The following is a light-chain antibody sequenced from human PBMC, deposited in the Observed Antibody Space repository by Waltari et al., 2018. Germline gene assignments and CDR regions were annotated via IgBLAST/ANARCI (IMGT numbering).Light chain of an antibody. CDR2: WAS. CDR3: QQYDTTPLT. V-gene: IGKV4-1*01. Sequence: DIVMIQSPDSLAVSVGDSATINCKSCLSLLFSSNYKNYLDWYQQKPGQPPKLLIYWASIRESGVPDRFSGSGSGTDFTLTISSLQAEDVAVYYCQQYDTTPLTFGGGTKVEIK. CDR1: LSLLFSSNYKNY. J-gene: IGKJ4*01.